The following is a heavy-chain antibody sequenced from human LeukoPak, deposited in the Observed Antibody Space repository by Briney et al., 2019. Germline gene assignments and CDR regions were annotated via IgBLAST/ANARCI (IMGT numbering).Heavy chain of an antibody. CDR2: ISYDGNIK. D-gene: IGHD6-13*01. J-gene: IGHJ4*02. CDR1: GFPFSAYG. V-gene: IGHV3-30*18. Sequence: GGSLRLSCAASGFPFSAYGIHWVRQAPGKGLYWVAVISYDGNIKYYADSVKGRFTISRDNSKNTLSLQMNSLRAEDTAVYYCAKGVGSSWNHFDFWGQGTLVTVSS. CDR3: AKGVGSSWNHFDF.